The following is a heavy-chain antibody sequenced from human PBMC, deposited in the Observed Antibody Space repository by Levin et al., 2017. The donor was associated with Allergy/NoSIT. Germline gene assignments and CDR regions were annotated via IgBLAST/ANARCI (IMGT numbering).Heavy chain of an antibody. CDR3: ARDLLRCSGDSCYSAYGMDV. CDR2: ISSRRHYI. J-gene: IGHJ6*02. Sequence: SCAASGFTFSSYNMNWVRQAPGKGLEWVSSISSRRHYIYYGDSVKGRFTISRDNAKSSLYLQMNSLRAEDTAVYYCARDLLRCSGDSCYSAYGMDVWGQGTTVTVSS. CDR1: GFTFSSYN. V-gene: IGHV3-21*01. D-gene: IGHD2-15*01.